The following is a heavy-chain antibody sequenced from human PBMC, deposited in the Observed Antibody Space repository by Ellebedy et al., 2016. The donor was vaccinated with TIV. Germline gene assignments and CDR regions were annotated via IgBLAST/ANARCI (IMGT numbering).Heavy chain of an antibody. J-gene: IGHJ4*03. D-gene: IGHD1-26*01. V-gene: IGHV3-48*03. CDR3: AKSQVGATYFDY. Sequence: GESLKISCAASGFTFSNYEMNWVRQAPGKGLEWVSYISSSGSTIYYADSVKGRFTISRHNAKNSLYLQMSSLRAEDTAVYYCAKSQVGATYFDYWGQGTTVTVSS. CDR2: ISSSGSTI. CDR1: GFTFSNYE.